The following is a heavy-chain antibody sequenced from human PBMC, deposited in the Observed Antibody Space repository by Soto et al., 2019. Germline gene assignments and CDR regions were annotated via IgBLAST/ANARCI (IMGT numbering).Heavy chain of an antibody. V-gene: IGHV4-59*01. J-gene: IGHJ5*02. CDR2: IYYSGST. D-gene: IGHD2-21*01. CDR3: ARGGLPNHYSKRGFGP. Sequence: QVQLQESGPGLVKPSETLSLTCTVSGGSFSGYYWSWIRQPPGKGLEWIGYIYYSGSTNYNPSLKSRVTISVDTSKNQFSLKLSSVTAADTAVYYCARGGLPNHYSKRGFGPWGQGTLVTVSS. CDR1: GGSFSGYY.